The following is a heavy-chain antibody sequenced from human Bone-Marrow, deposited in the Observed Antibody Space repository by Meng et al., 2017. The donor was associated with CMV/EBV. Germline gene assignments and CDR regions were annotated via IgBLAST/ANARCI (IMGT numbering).Heavy chain of an antibody. CDR2: VYYSGRT. CDR3: ARQGARAVVTHVGPYGEFDF. Sequence: WVRQAPGKGLEWIGSVYYSGRTDYIPSLKSRVTISVDASRNQFSLKLSSVTAADTAVYYCARQGARAVVTHVGPYGEFDFWGQGPLVTFYS. J-gene: IGHJ4*02. V-gene: IGHV4-39*01. D-gene: IGHD2-21*02.